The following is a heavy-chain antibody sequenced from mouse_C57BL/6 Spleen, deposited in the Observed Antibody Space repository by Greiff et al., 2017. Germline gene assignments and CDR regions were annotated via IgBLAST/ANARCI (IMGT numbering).Heavy chain of an antibody. J-gene: IGHJ3*01. Sequence: VQVVESGPELVKPGASVKISCKASGYAFSSSWMNWVKQRPGKGLEWIGRIYPGDGDTNYNGKFKGKATLTADKSSSTAYMQLSSLTSEDSAVYFCARSLDYDYRTWFAYWGQGTLVTVSA. D-gene: IGHD2-4*01. CDR3: ARSLDYDYRTWFAY. V-gene: IGHV1-82*01. CDR2: IYPGDGDT. CDR1: GYAFSSSW.